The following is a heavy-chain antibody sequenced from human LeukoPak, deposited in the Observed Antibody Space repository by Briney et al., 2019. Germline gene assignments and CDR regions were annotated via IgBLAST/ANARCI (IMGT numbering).Heavy chain of an antibody. CDR2: IWYDGSNK. CDR1: GFTFSSYG. D-gene: IGHD3-22*01. CDR3: AKDVSSGYYYLSSWFDP. Sequence: GGSLRLSCAASGFTFSSYGMHWVRQAPGKGLEWVAVIWYDGSNKYYADSVKGRFTISRDNSKNTLYLQMNSLRAEDTAVYYCAKDVSSGYYYLSSWFDPWGQGTLVTVSS. J-gene: IGHJ5*02. V-gene: IGHV3-33*06.